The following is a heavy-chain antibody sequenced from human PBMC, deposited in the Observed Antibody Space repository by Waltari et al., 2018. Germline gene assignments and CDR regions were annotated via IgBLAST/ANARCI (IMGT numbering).Heavy chain of an antibody. J-gene: IGHJ4*02. CDR1: GFPFSSYA. V-gene: IGHV3-23*01. D-gene: IGHD3-22*01. Sequence: EVQLLESGGGLVQPGGSLRLSCAASGFPFSSYAMSWVRQAPGKGREWVSAISGSGGSTYYADSVKGRFTISRDNSKNTLYLQMNSLRAEDTAVYYCAKDRMRITMIVVVTPPPDYWGQGTLVTVSS. CDR3: AKDRMRITMIVVVTPPPDY. CDR2: ISGSGGST.